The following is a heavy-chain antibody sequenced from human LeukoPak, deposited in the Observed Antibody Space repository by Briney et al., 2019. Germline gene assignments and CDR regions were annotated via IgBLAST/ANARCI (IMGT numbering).Heavy chain of an antibody. CDR1: KGTFDSYG. CDR3: ARGELGDRSGFSFFDY. D-gene: IGHD3-22*01. J-gene: IGHJ4*02. CDR2: VMAIFGRV. V-gene: IGHV1-69*05. Sequence: ASVKVSCKAPKGTFDSYGISWVRQAPGQGLEWMGRVMAIFGRVKYGQKFQGRATFTTDASTSTAYMELSSLTSEDTGVYYCARGELGDRSGFSFFDYWGQGTLVTVSS.